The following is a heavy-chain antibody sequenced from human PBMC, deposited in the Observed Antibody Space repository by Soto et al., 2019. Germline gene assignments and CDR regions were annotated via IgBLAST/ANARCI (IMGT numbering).Heavy chain of an antibody. Sequence: SETLSLTSTVVDCSIISYYWSWIRQPPGKGLEWIGYIYYSGSTNYNPSLKSRVTISVDTSKNQFSLKLSSVTAADTAVYYCARQDAGYCSSTSCYELDYWGQGTLVTVSS. D-gene: IGHD2-2*01. J-gene: IGHJ4*02. CDR1: DCSIISYY. V-gene: IGHV4-59*08. CDR3: ARQDAGYCSSTSCYELDY. CDR2: IYYSGST.